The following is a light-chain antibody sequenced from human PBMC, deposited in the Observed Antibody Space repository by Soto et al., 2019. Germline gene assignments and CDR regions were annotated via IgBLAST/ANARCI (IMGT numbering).Light chain of an antibody. J-gene: IGLJ1*01. CDR2: EGS. V-gene: IGLV2-23*01. CDR3: CSYAGSRTNV. CDR1: STDVGGYNL. Sequence: QSVLTQPASVSGSPGQSITISCTGTSTDVGGYNLVSWYQQHPGKAPKLMIYEGSKRRSGVSNRFSGSKSGNTASLTISGLQAEDEADYYCCSYAGSRTNVFGTGTKVTVL.